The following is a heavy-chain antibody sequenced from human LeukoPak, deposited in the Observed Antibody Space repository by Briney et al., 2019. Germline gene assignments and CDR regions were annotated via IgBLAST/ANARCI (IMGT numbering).Heavy chain of an antibody. D-gene: IGHD1-1*01. CDR1: GCTFSSYW. CDR2: INNDGSTT. J-gene: IGHJ4*02. CDR3: TRDTRGTIGTTTLDY. V-gene: IGHV3-74*01. Sequence: GGSLRLSCVVSGCTFSSYWMHWVRQAPGKGLVWVSRINNDGSTTTYADSVKGRFTISRDNAKNTLYLQMNSLRAEDTAVYYCTRDTRGTIGTTTLDYWGQGTLVTVSS.